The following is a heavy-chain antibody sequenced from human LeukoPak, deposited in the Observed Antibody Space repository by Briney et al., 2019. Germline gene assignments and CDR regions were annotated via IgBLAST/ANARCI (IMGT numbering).Heavy chain of an antibody. Sequence: GRSLRLSCTASGFTFGDYAMSWVRQAPGKGLEWVGFIRSKAYGGTTEYAASVKGRFIISRDDSKSIAHLQMNRLRTEDTAVYYCTRDALRYGGVDYWGEGTLVTVSS. CDR3: TRDALRYGGVDY. CDR2: IRSKAYGGTT. D-gene: IGHD4-23*01. CDR1: GFTFGDYA. J-gene: IGHJ4*02. V-gene: IGHV3-49*04.